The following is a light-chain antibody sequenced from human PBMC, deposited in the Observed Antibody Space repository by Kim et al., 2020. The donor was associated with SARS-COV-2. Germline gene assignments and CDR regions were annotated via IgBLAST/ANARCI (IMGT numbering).Light chain of an antibody. Sequence: PGERVTLSCRASQSVSSSYLTWYQQKPGQAPRLLIYGASTRATSIPARFSGSGSGTDFTLTISSLQPEDFAVYYCQQDYNLPLTFGGGTKG. V-gene: IGKV3D-7*01. CDR1: QSVSSSY. CDR3: QQDYNLPLT. CDR2: GAS. J-gene: IGKJ4*01.